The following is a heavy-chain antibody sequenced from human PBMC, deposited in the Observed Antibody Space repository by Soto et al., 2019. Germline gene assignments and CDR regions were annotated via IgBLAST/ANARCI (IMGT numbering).Heavy chain of an antibody. J-gene: IGHJ3*02. CDR2: ISSSGSTI. Sequence: LRLSCAASGFTFSSYEMNWVRQAPGKGLEWVSYISSSGSTIYYADSVKGRFTISRDNAKNSLYLQMNSLRAEDTAVYYCARDVHTYYYDSSGYWRDAFDIWGQGTMVTVSS. D-gene: IGHD3-22*01. CDR1: GFTFSSYE. V-gene: IGHV3-48*03. CDR3: ARDVHTYYYDSSGYWRDAFDI.